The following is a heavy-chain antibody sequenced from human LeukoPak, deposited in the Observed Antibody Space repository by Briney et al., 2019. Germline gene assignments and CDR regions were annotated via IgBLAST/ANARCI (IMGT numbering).Heavy chain of an antibody. J-gene: IGHJ4*02. Sequence: LAGGSLRLSCAASGFTFSSYAMSWVRQAPGKGLEWISAISGSGGSTYYADSVKGRFTTSRDNSKNTLYLQMNSLRAEDTAVYYCAKDPPIAVAGNDYCGQGTLVTVSS. V-gene: IGHV3-23*01. CDR3: AKDPPIAVAGNDY. CDR2: ISGSGGST. CDR1: GFTFSSYA. D-gene: IGHD6-19*01.